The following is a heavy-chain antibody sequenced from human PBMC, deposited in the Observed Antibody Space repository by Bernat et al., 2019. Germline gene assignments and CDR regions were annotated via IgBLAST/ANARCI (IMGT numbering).Heavy chain of an antibody. CDR2: INPNSGGI. CDR3: AGDPANYYDSSGYYLGAFDV. D-gene: IGHD3-22*01. J-gene: IGHJ3*01. V-gene: IGHV1-2*02. CDR1: GYIFTGYY. Sequence: QVQVVQSVAEVKKPGASVKVSCKASGYIFTGYYMHWVRQAPGQGLEWMGWINPNSGGIKYAQKFQGRVTMTRDTSISRAYMELSRLRSDETAVYYCAGDPANYYDSSGYYLGAFDVWGRGRMVSVSS.